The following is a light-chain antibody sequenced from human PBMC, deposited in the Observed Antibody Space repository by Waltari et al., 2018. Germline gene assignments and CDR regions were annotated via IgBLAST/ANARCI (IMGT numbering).Light chain of an antibody. J-gene: IGLJ3*02. CDR1: SSYVGSYDH. V-gene: IGLV2-14*01. CDR3: TSYTVSTPLV. Sequence: QSALTQPASVSGSPGQSITISCTGTSSYVGSYDHVSWYQQHPGKAPKLIIYEVSNRPSGVSNRFSGSKSGNTASLTISGLQAEDEADYYCTSYTVSTPLVFGGGTKLTVL. CDR2: EVS.